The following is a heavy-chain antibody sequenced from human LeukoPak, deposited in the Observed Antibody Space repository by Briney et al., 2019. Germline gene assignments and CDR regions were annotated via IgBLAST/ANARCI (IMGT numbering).Heavy chain of an antibody. CDR1: GFPFNGYT. Sequence: GGSLRLSCETSGFPFNGYTVHWVRQAPGKGLEWIAVISYDGTSENYADSVKGRFTIARDKSTNTVHLQMNSLTIDDTAVYYCARQGRFVRMGCFDYWGQGILVTVSS. D-gene: IGHD2-8*01. V-gene: IGHV3-30*04. J-gene: IGHJ4*02. CDR2: ISYDGTSE. CDR3: ARQGRFVRMGCFDY.